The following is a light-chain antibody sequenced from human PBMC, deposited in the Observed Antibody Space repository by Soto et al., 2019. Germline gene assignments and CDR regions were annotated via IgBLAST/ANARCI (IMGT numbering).Light chain of an antibody. J-gene: IGKJ5*01. V-gene: IGKV4-1*01. CDR2: WAS. CDR3: QQYYSTPIT. Sequence: DIVMTQSPDSLAVSMGDSATINCNSSQSVLYSSNNKNYLAWYQQKSGQSPKLLIYWASTRESGVPDRFSGSGSGTDFTLTISSLQAEDVAVYYCQQYYSTPITCGQGTRLEIK. CDR1: QSVLYSSNNKNY.